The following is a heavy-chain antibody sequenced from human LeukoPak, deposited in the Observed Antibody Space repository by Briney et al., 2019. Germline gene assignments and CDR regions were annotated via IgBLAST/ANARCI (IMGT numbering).Heavy chain of an antibody. J-gene: IGHJ4*02. CDR1: GFTFSSYS. V-gene: IGHV3-48*01. D-gene: IGHD3-10*01. CDR2: ISSSSSTR. Sequence: GGSLRLSCAASGFTFSSYSMNWVRQAPGKGVEWVSYISSSSSTRYYADSVKGRFTISRDNAKNSLYLQMNSLRAEDTAVYYCARGASRYYYGSGSYYIDDYWGQGTLVTVSS. CDR3: ARGASRYYYGSGSYYIDDY.